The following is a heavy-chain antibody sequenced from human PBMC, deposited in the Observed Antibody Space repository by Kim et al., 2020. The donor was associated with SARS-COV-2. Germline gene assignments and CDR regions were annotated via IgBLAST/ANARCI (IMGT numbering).Heavy chain of an antibody. D-gene: IGHD2-2*01. J-gene: IGHJ6*02. V-gene: IGHV1-24*01. CDR3: ATAAPIVVVPAAEHSYYYGMDV. Sequence: ASVKVSCKVSGYTLTELSMHWVRQAPGKGLEWMGGFDPEDGETIYAQKFQGRVTMTEDTSTDTAYMELSSLRSEDTAVYYCATAAPIVVVPAAEHSYYYGMDVWGQGTTVTVSS. CDR1: GYTLTELS. CDR2: FDPEDGET.